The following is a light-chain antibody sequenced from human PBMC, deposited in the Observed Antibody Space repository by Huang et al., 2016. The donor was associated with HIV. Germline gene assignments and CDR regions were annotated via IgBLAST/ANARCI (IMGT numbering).Light chain of an antibody. J-gene: IGKJ3*01. Sequence: EIVLTQSPATLSLSPGERATLSCRASQSGGGDLAWYQQKPGQAPRLLIYDASNRATVIPAMFSGSGSGTDFTLTISSLDPEDFAVYYCQQRTNWPPGFTFGPGTKVDIK. V-gene: IGKV3-11*01. CDR1: QSGGGD. CDR3: QQRTNWPPGFT. CDR2: DAS.